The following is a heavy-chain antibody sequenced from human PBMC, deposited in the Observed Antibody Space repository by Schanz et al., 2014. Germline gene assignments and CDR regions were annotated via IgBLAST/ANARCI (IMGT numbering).Heavy chain of an antibody. D-gene: IGHD1-1*01. V-gene: IGHV4-59*01. CDR2: VYYSGST. J-gene: IGHJ4*02. CDR1: GASTRDYY. CDR3: ARDRGTGERYFDH. Sequence: QVQLQESGPGLMRPSETLSLTCTVAGASTRDYYWTWIRRTPQHGLQWIGYVYYSGSTSYNPSLESGVSISLDTSKNQFFLRLHSVTAADTGVYYCARDRGTGERYFDHWGQGILVTVSS.